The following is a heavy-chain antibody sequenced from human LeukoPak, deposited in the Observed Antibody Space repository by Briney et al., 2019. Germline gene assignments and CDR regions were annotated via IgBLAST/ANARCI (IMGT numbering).Heavy chain of an antibody. Sequence: GGSLRLSCAVSGFTFTNYWMTWVRQAPGKGLEWVANIKEDGSQKNYGDSVKGRFTISRDNAENSLYLQMNILRVEDTAVYYCARGGGLWGQGTLVTVSS. CDR2: IKEDGSQK. D-gene: IGHD3-16*01. J-gene: IGHJ4*02. V-gene: IGHV3-7*01. CDR3: ARGGGL. CDR1: GFTFTNYW.